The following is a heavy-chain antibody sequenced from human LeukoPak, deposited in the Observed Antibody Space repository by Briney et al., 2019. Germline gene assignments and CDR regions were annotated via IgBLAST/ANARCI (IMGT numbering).Heavy chain of an antibody. CDR2: INHSGST. Sequence: SETLSLTCAAYGGSFSGYYWSWIRQPPGKGLEWIGEINHSGSTNYNPSLKSRVTISVDTSKNQFSLKLSSVTAADTAVYYCARGYSNWDYWGQGTLVTVSS. J-gene: IGHJ4*02. CDR3: ARGYSNWDY. D-gene: IGHD4-11*01. CDR1: GGSFSGYY. V-gene: IGHV4-34*01.